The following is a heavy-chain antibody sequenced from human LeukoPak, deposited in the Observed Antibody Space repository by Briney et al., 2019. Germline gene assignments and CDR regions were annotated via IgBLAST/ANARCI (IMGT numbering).Heavy chain of an antibody. CDR3: ARATRSITIFGVVIPINYYYGMDV. CDR1: GFTFSSYS. Sequence: GGSLRLSCAASGFTFSSYSMNWVRQAPGKGLEWVSSISSSSSYIYYADSVKGRFTISRDNAKNSLYLQMNSLRAEDTAVYYCARATRSITIFGVVIPINYYYGMDVWGQGTTVTVSS. J-gene: IGHJ6*02. CDR2: ISSSSSYI. D-gene: IGHD3-3*01. V-gene: IGHV3-21*01.